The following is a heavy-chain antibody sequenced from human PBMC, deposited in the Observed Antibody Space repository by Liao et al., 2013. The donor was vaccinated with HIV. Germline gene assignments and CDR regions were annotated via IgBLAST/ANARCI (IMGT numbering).Heavy chain of an antibody. D-gene: IGHD2-2*02. CDR1: GDSISGGNYF. CDR3: ARYCSSATCYTGILNAFDI. CDR2: VSHSGST. J-gene: IGHJ3*02. V-gene: IGHV4-39*07. Sequence: QLQLQESGPGLVKPSETLSLSCTVSGDSISGGNYFLNWIRQPPGKGLEWIGKVSHSGSTNYNPSLKSRVTISVDTSKNQFSLKLRSVTAADTAVYYCARYCSSATCYTGILNAFDIWGQGTMVTVSS.